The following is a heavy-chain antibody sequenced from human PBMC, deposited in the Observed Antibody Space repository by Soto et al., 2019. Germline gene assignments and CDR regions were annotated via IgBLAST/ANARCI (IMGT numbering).Heavy chain of an antibody. J-gene: IGHJ6*02. CDR1: GGTFSSYA. V-gene: IGHV1-69*06. CDR2: IIPIFGTA. Sequence: QVQLVQSGAEVKKPGSSVKVSCKASGGTFSSYAISWVRQAPGQGLEWMGGIIPIFGTANYAQKFQGRVTITADKSTSTAYMELSSLRSEDTAVYYCARVRPGGYCSSTSCYPAYGMDVWGQGTTVTVSS. D-gene: IGHD2-2*01. CDR3: ARVRPGGYCSSTSCYPAYGMDV.